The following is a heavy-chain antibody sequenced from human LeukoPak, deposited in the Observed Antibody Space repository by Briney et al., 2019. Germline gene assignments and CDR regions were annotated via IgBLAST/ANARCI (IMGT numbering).Heavy chain of an antibody. CDR1: GFTFSSYA. J-gene: IGHJ4*02. D-gene: IGHD3-22*01. Sequence: GGSLRLSCAASGFTFSSYAMHWVRQAPGKGLEWVAVISYDGSNKYYADSVKGRFTISRDNSKNTLYLQMNSLRAEDTAVYYCARDPLSYDSSGYASFLDYWGQGTLVTVS. CDR3: ARDPLSYDSSGYASFLDY. V-gene: IGHV3-30-3*01. CDR2: ISYDGSNK.